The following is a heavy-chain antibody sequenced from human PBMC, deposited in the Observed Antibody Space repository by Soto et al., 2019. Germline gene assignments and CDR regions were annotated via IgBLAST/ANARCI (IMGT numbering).Heavy chain of an antibody. CDR3: ARRTVGRLYYYGMDV. Sequence: GESLKISCMGSGYKVSTWHNFTSYWIAWVRQMPGKGLEWMGRIDPSDSYTNYSPSFQGHVTISADKSISTAYLQWSSLKASDTAMYYCARRTVGRLYYYGMDVWGQGTTVTVSS. J-gene: IGHJ6*02. CDR1: GYKVSTWHNFTSYW. V-gene: IGHV5-10-1*01. CDR2: IDPSDSYT. D-gene: IGHD6-25*01.